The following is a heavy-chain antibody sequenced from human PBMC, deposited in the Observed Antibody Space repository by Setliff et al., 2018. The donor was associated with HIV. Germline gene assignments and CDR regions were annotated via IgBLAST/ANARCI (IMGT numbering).Heavy chain of an antibody. CDR2: IYTSGSA. V-gene: IGHV4-61*02. D-gene: IGHD3-10*01. CDR1: GGSISSDNYY. J-gene: IGHJ4*02. Sequence: SETLSLTCTVSGGSISSDNYYWSWIRQPAGKALEWIGRIYTSGSANSNPSLKSRVTISVDTSKNQFSLKLSSVTAADTAVYYCAREGRRYYGSGSPYFDYWGQGTLVTVSS. CDR3: AREGRRYYGSGSPYFDY.